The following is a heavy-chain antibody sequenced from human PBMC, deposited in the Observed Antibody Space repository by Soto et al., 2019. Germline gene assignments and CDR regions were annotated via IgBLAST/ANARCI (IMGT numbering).Heavy chain of an antibody. CDR2: IIPVLDIA. CDR1: GGTLTTYN. CDR3: ASGIAATDAGGNWFDP. V-gene: IGHV1-69*02. Sequence: QLMQSGAEVKKPGSSLKVSCKASGGTLTTYNINWVRQAPGQGLEWMGRIIPVLDIANYAQKFQGRVTVTADKSTSTAYLELSSLTSADTAVYYCASGIAATDAGGNWFDPWGQGTLVTVSS. J-gene: IGHJ5*02. D-gene: IGHD6-13*01.